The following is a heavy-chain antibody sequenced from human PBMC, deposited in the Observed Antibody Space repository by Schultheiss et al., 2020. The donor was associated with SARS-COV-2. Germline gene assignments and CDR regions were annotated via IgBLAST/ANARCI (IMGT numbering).Heavy chain of an antibody. CDR2: INHSGRT. Sequence: SETLSLTCSVSGGSISSSAYYCSWIRQHPGKGLEWIGEINHSGRTNYNPSLRSRATLSVDSSKNHFSLNLTSVTAADTAVYYCARGWNQLLSYYGMDVWGQGTTVTVSS. J-gene: IGHJ6*02. CDR1: GGSISSSAYY. V-gene: IGHV4-39*07. D-gene: IGHD2-2*01. CDR3: ARGWNQLLSYYGMDV.